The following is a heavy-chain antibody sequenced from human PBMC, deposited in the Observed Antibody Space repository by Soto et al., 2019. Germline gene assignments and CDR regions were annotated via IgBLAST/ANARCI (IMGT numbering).Heavy chain of an antibody. CDR1: GDSISTDY. V-gene: IGHV4-59*08. CDR3: AKNWNWGSLVH. Sequence: QVHLQESGPGLVKPSETLSLTCTVSGDSISTDYWSWIRQSPGKGLEWIGFIYYGGSTNYNPSLKRRVTRSVDTPKNPSSLKLSSVTAADTAVYYCAKNWNWGSLVHWGQGTLVTVSS. CDR2: IYYGGST. D-gene: IGHD7-27*01. J-gene: IGHJ4*02.